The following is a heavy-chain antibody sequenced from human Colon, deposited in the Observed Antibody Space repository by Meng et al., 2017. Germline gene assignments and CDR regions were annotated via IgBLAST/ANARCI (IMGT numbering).Heavy chain of an antibody. J-gene: IGHJ4*02. CDR2: IYYTGST. CDR1: GGSVSSGSCY. CDR3: ARGPLDY. Sequence: QVQLQESGPGLVRPSETLSLTCTVSGGSVSSGSCYWSWIRQPPGKGLEWIGYIYYTGSTNYNPSLKSRVTISVDTSKNQFSLKLSSVTAADTAVYYCARGPLDYWGQGTLVTVSS. V-gene: IGHV4-61*01.